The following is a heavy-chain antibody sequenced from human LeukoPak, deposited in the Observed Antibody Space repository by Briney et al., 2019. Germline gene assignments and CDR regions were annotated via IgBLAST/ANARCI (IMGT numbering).Heavy chain of an antibody. V-gene: IGHV3-48*01. J-gene: IGHJ6*03. CDR2: ISSSSTTI. Sequence: PGGSLRLSCAASGFTFSSYSMNWVRQAPGKGLEWVSYISSSSTTIYYADSVKGRFTISRDNGKNSLYLQMNSLRAEDTAVYYCARVGGSYIDYYYYMDVWGKGTTVTVSS. CDR1: GFTFSSYS. CDR3: ARVGGSYIDYYYYMDV. D-gene: IGHD3-10*01.